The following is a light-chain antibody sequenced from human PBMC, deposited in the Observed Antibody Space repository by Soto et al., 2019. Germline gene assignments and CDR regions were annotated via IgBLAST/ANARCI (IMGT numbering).Light chain of an antibody. V-gene: IGLV2-14*01. J-gene: IGLJ1*01. CDR1: NTDLGVYGY. CDR3: FSKISGFVYG. Sequence: QSALAQPASVSGSFGQSITISCSGPNTDLGVYGYVSWYQHQPGKATKLLIYDVNNRPSGISDRFSGSKSGDTASLTISGLQAEDEADYFCFSKISGFVYGFGTGTKV. CDR2: DVN.